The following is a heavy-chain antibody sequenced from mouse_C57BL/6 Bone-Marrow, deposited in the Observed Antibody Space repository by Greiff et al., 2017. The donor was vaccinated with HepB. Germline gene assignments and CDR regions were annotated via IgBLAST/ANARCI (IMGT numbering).Heavy chain of an antibody. CDR2: IWRGGST. CDR3: AKIGSNYGENYFDY. Sequence: QVQLQQSGPGLVQPSQSLSITCTVSGFSLTSYGVHWVRQSPGKGLEWLGVIWRGGSTDYNAAFMSRLSITKDNSKSQVFFKMNSLQADDTAIYYCAKIGSNYGENYFDYWGQGTTLTVSS. J-gene: IGHJ2*01. CDR1: GFSLTSYG. D-gene: IGHD2-5*01. V-gene: IGHV2-5*01.